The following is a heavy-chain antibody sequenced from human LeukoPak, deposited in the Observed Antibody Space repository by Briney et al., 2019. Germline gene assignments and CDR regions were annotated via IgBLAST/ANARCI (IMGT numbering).Heavy chain of an antibody. CDR3: AKTPYYYDSSGHYTEDY. D-gene: IGHD3-22*01. CDR1: GFTFSSYG. J-gene: IGHJ4*02. CDR2: ISGSGGST. Sequence: GGTLRLSCAASGFTFSSYGMSWVRQAPGKGLEWVSAISGSGGSTYYADSVKGRFTISRDNSKNMLYLQMYSLRAEDTAVYYCAKTPYYYDSSGHYTEDYWGQGTLVTVSS. V-gene: IGHV3-23*01.